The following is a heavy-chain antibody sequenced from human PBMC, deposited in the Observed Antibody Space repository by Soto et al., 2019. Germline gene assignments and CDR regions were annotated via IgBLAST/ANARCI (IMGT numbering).Heavy chain of an antibody. CDR1: GFTFSSYA. J-gene: IGHJ6*02. V-gene: IGHV3-23*01. CDR2: ISGSGGST. Sequence: GGALRLSGTASGFTFSSYAMRWVRQAPGKGLEWVSAISGSGGSTYYADSVKGRFTISRDNSKNTLYLQMNSLRAEDTAVYYCAKGGKYYDFWSGYYPPPYYYYGMDVWGQGTTVTVSS. CDR3: AKGGKYYDFWSGYYPPPYYYYGMDV. D-gene: IGHD3-3*01.